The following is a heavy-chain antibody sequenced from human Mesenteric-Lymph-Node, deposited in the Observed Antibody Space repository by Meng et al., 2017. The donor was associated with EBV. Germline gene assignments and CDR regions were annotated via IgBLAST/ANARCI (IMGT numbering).Heavy chain of an antibody. J-gene: IGHJ4*02. Sequence: SRPGLVKPLRTLSLTCGSAGGSIAGGSDWSWVRQPQGKGLEWIAFIHYSGDTYYNPSLKSRLTISVDTSKDQFSLRLRSVTAADTAVYYCARRSGSYYGYFDYWGQGTLVTVSS. CDR2: IHYSGDT. CDR3: ARRSGSYYGYFDY. V-gene: IGHV4-30-4*01. CDR1: GGSIAGGSD. D-gene: IGHD1-26*01.